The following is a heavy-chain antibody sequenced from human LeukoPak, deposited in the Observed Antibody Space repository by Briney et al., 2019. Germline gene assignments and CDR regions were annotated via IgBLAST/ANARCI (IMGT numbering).Heavy chain of an antibody. CDR2: IVVGSGNT. J-gene: IGHJ4*02. CDR3: AAGPRRMAGTIFDY. CDR1: GFTFTNSA. Sequence: GASVKVSCKASGFTFTNSAVQWVGQARGQRLEGIGWIVVGSGNTNYAQKFQERVTITRDMSTSTAYMELSSLRSEDTAVYYCAAGPRRMAGTIFDYWGQGTLVTVSS. D-gene: IGHD6-19*01. V-gene: IGHV1-58*01.